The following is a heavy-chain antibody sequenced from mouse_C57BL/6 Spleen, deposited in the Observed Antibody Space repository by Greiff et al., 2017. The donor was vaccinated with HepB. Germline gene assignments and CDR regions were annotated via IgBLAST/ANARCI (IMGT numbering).Heavy chain of an antibody. D-gene: IGHD2-5*01. CDR3: AYYSNYGGFAY. Sequence: VKLVESDAELVKPGASVKISCKVSGYTFTDHTIHWMKQRPEQGLEWIGYIYPRDGSTKYNEKFKGKATLTADKSSSTAYMQLNSLTSEDSAVYFCAYYSNYGGFAYWGQGTLVTVSA. V-gene: IGHV1-78*01. CDR1: GYTFTDHT. J-gene: IGHJ3*01. CDR2: IYPRDGST.